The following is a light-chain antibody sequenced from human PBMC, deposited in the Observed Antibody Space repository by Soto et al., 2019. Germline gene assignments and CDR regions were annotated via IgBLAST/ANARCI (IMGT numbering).Light chain of an antibody. CDR3: SSYTSSSTLTYYV. CDR1: SSDVGGYNY. Sequence: QSVLTQPASVSGSPGQSITISCTGTSSDVGGYNYVSWYQQHPGKAPKHMIYDVSNRPSGVSNRFSGSKSGNTASLTISGLQAEDEADYYCSSYTSSSTLTYYVFGTGTKVTVL. J-gene: IGLJ1*01. V-gene: IGLV2-14*01. CDR2: DVS.